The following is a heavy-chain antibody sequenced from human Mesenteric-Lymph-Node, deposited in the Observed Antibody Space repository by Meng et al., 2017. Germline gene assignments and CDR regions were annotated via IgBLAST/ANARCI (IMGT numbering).Heavy chain of an antibody. V-gene: IGHV4-34*11. CDR3: ARRSGSYFLSGFTN. CDR2: IHSSGNI. CDR1: GGSFSGYY. D-gene: IGHD1-26*01. Sequence: QVQLQQWGEGLLKPSETLSLTCAVYGGSFSGYYWSWIRQPPGKGLEWIGFIHSSGNINHNPSLKTRVTISVDTSKNQFSLKLSSVTAADTAVYYCARRSGSYFLSGFTNWGQGTLVTVSS. J-gene: IGHJ4*02.